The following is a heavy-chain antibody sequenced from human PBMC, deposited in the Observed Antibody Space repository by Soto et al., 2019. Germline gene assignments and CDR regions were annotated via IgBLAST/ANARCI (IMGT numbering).Heavy chain of an antibody. CDR3: ARGFSSGWYYFDY. CDR1: GYTFTSYA. D-gene: IGHD6-19*01. CDR2: INAGNGNT. Sequence: ASVKVCCKASGYTFTSYAMHWVRQAPGQRLEWMGWINAGNGNTKYSQKFQGRVTITRDTSASTAYMELSSLRSEDTAVYYCARGFSSGWYYFDYWGQGTLVTVSS. V-gene: IGHV1-3*01. J-gene: IGHJ4*02.